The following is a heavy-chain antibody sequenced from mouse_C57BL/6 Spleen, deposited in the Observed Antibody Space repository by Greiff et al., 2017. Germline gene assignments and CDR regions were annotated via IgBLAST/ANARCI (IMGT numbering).Heavy chain of an antibody. D-gene: IGHD4-1*01. CDR2: ISSGGSYT. V-gene: IGHV5-6*01. J-gene: IGHJ1*03. Sequence: EVHLVESGGDLVKPGGSLKLSCAASGFTFSSYGMSWVRQTPDKRLEWVATISSGGSYTYYPDSVKGRFTISRDNATNTLYLQMSRLKSEDTAMYYCARLGRYFDVWGTGTAVTVSS. CDR1: GFTFSSYG. CDR3: ARLGRYFDV.